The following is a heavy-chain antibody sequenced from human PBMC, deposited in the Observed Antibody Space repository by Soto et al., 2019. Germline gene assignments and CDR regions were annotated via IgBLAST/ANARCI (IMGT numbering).Heavy chain of an antibody. CDR2: IRSKAYGGTT. Sequence: SLTLSFTASGFTFGDYAMSWFPQAPGKGLEWVGFIRSKAYGGTTEYAASVKGRFTISRDDSKSIAYLQMNSLKTQDTAVYHCTKSFHITMIVDPFDYWGQGTLVTVSS. CDR3: TKSFHITMIVDPFDY. CDR1: GFTFGDYA. J-gene: IGHJ4*02. V-gene: IGHV3-49*03. D-gene: IGHD3-22*01.